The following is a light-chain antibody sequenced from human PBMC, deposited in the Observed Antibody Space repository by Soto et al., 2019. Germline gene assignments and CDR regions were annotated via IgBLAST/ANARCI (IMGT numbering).Light chain of an antibody. J-gene: IGLJ3*02. CDR1: SSNIGAGYD. CDR3: QSYDSSLSGWV. Sequence: QSVLTPPPSVSGAPGQRVTISCTGSSSNIGAGYDVHWYQQLPGTAPKLLIYGNSNRPSGVPDRFSGSKSGTSASLAITGLQAEEEADYYCQSYDSSLSGWVFGGGTTLTVL. CDR2: GNS. V-gene: IGLV1-40*01.